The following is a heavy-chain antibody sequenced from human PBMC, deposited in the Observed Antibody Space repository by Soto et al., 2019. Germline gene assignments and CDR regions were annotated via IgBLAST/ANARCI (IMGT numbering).Heavy chain of an antibody. Sequence: ASVKVSCKASGYTFTSYDINWVRQATGQGLEWMGWMNPNSGNTAYAASVKGRFTISGDDSKNTAYLQMNSLKTEDTAVYYCTAHLPTIFGVVPIGWGQGTLVTVSS. J-gene: IGHJ4*02. V-gene: IGHV1-8*01. CDR2: MNPNSGNT. CDR1: GYTFTSYD. D-gene: IGHD3-3*01. CDR3: TAHLPTIFGVVPIG.